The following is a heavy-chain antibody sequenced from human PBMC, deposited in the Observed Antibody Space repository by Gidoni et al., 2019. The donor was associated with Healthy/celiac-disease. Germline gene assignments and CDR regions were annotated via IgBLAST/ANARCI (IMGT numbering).Heavy chain of an antibody. CDR3: ARTRIGDGMAV. Sequence: QVQLVESGGGVVQPGRSLRLACEAAGCTFSSYGMHWVRQAPGRGLEWVAVIWYAGSNRYYAGSVKGRFTISRDNSKNTLYLQMNSLSAEDTAVYYCARTRIGDGMAVWGHGTTVTVSS. CDR1: GCTFSSYG. CDR2: IWYAGSNR. J-gene: IGHJ6*02. V-gene: IGHV3-33*01. D-gene: IGHD2-2*01.